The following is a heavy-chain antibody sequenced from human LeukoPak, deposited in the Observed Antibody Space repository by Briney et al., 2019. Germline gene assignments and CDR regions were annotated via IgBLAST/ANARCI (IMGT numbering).Heavy chain of an antibody. CDR1: GGSISSDY. Sequence: SESLSLTCTVSGGSISSDYWSWIRQPPGKGLEWIGYIYYSGSTNYNPSLKSRVTISVDTSKNQFSLKLSPVTDADTAVYYSARAGVAPITVDYWGQGTLVTVSS. J-gene: IGHJ4*02. CDR3: ARAGVAPITVDY. D-gene: IGHD5-12*01. CDR2: IYYSGST. V-gene: IGHV4-59*01.